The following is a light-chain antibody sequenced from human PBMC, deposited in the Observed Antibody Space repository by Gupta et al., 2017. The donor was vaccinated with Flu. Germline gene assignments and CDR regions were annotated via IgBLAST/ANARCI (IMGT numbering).Light chain of an antibody. CDR3: QQYNSFRFT. V-gene: IGKV1-16*02. CDR1: QGISTY. CDR2: AAS. Sequence: DIQMTQSPSSLSASVGDRVTITCRASQGISTYLAWFQQKPGRVPKSLIYAASRVQSGVPSKFSGSGSGTDFTLTISSLQPEDFATYYCQQYNSFRFTFGGGTKVEIK. J-gene: IGKJ4*01.